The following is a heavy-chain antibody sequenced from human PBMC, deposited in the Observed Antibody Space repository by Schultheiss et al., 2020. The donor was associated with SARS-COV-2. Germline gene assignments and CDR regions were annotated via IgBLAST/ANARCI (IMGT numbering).Heavy chain of an antibody. D-gene: IGHD3-3*01. J-gene: IGHJ3*02. V-gene: IGHV1-2*02. CDR3: ARDLTGRTYYDFWSGYYFDAFDI. CDR1: GYTFTGYY. CDR2: INPNSGGT. Sequence: ASVKVSCKASGYTFTGYYMHWVRQAPGQGLEWMGWINPNSGGTNYAQKFQGRVTMTRDTSISTAYMELSRLRSDDTAVYYCARDLTGRTYYDFWSGYYFDAFDIWGQGTMVTVSS.